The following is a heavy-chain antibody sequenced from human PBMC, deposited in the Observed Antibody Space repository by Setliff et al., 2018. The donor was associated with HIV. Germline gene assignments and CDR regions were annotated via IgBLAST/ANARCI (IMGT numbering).Heavy chain of an antibody. CDR3: ARGPNYYDRGSYYNFDY. CDR2: INPNSGGT. CDR1: GYTFTGYY. Sequence: ASVKVSCKASGYTFTGYYMHWVRQAPGQGLEWMGWINPNSGGTNYAQKFQGRVTMTRDTSISTAYMDLIRLSRLTSDDTAVYYCARGPNYYDRGSYYNFDYWGEGTLVTVSS. V-gene: IGHV1-2*02. J-gene: IGHJ4*02. D-gene: IGHD3-22*01.